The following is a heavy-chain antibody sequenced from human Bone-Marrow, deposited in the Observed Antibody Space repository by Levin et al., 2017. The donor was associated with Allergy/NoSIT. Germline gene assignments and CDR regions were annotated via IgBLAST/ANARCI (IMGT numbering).Heavy chain of an antibody. Sequence: SETLSLTCAVSGASISRSHWWSWVRQSPGKGLEWIGEIYRGESSDYNPSLKSRVSISVDLSQNQFSLRLASVTAADTAFYYCARAPGRFGGFDSWGQGILVTVSS. CDR1: GASISRSHW. J-gene: IGHJ4*02. CDR2: IYRGESS. V-gene: IGHV4-4*02. CDR3: ARAPGRFGGFDS. D-gene: IGHD4-23*01.